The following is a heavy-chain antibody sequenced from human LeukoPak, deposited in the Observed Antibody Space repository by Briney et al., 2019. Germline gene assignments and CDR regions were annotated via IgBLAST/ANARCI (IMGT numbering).Heavy chain of an antibody. CDR2: IRYDGSNK. CDR3: ARVMGRYCSSTSCYVDY. J-gene: IGHJ4*02. V-gene: IGHV3-30*02. Sequence: PGGSLRLSCAASGFTFSSYGMHWVRQAPGKGLEWVAFIRYDGSNKYYADPVKGRFTISRDNSKNTLYLQMNSLRAEDTAVYYCARVMGRYCSSTSCYVDYWGQGTLVTVSS. D-gene: IGHD2-2*01. CDR1: GFTFSSYG.